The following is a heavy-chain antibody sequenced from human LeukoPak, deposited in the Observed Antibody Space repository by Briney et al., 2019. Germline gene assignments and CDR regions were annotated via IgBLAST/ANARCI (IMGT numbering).Heavy chain of an antibody. V-gene: IGHV1-2*02. CDR2: INPKTGGT. J-gene: IGHJ4*02. CDR1: GDTFTDSF. D-gene: IGHD1-26*01. CDR3: ATHSGNNFHFDY. Sequence: GASVKVSCKASGDTFTDSFIHWVRQAPGQGLEWMGWINPKTGGTHYAQKFQGRITLTRDTSISTAYMELSGFRSADTAIYYCATHSGNNFHFDYWGQGALVTVSS.